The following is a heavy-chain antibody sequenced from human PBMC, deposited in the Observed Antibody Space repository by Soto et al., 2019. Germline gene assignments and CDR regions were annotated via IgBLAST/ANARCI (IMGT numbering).Heavy chain of an antibody. V-gene: IGHV3-30*18. CDR3: AKRRVSASGTLGALDI. Sequence: QVQLVESGGGVVQPGRSLRLSCAASGFSFSNYAMHWVCQAPGKGLEWVAVILYDESNQYYADSVKGRFTISRDNSKNTLYLQMNSLRPEDTAVYYCAKRRVSASGTLGALDIWGQGTMVTVSS. D-gene: IGHD6-13*01. CDR1: GFSFSNYA. J-gene: IGHJ3*02. CDR2: ILYDESNQ.